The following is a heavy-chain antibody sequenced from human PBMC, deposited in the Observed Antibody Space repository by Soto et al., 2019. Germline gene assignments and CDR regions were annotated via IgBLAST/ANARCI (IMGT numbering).Heavy chain of an antibody. CDR1: GGSISSSSYY. Sequence: SETLSLTCTVSGGSISSSSYYWGWIRQPPGKGLEWIGSIYYSGSTYYNPSLKSRVTISVDTSKNQFSLKLSSVTAADTAVYYCARHSVLLWFGEVGWFDPWGQGTLVTVSS. CDR2: IYYSGST. D-gene: IGHD3-10*01. V-gene: IGHV4-39*01. J-gene: IGHJ5*02. CDR3: ARHSVLLWFGEVGWFDP.